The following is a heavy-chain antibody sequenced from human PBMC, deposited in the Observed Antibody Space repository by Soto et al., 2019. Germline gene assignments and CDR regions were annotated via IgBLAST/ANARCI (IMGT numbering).Heavy chain of an antibody. J-gene: IGHJ4*02. CDR3: VRPMSSGWYDY. CDR1: GGTISSGDYY. Sequence: SETLSLTCNVSGGTISSGDYYWSWIRQPPGKGLEWIGYIYYSGSTYYNPSLKSRVTISVDTSKNQFSLKLSSVTAADTAVYYCVRPMSSGWYDYWGQGTLVTVSS. CDR2: IYYSGST. V-gene: IGHV4-30-4*01. D-gene: IGHD6-19*01.